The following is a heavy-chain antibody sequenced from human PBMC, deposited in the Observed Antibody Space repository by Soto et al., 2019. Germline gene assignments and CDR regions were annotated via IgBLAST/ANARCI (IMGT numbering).Heavy chain of an antibody. V-gene: IGHV1-18*01. CDR2: ISAYNGNT. J-gene: IGHJ4*02. Sequence: GASVKVSCQATGYTFTSYGIRWVRQAPGQGLEWMEWISAYNGNTNYAQKLQGRVTMTTDTSTSTAYMELKSLRSDDTAVYYCARVEGRSWSYFDYWGQGTLVTVSS. CDR1: GYTFTSYG. CDR3: ARVEGRSWSYFDY. D-gene: IGHD6-13*01.